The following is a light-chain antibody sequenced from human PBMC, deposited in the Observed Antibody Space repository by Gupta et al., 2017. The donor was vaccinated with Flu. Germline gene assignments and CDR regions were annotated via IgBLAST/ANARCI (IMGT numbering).Light chain of an antibody. CDR2: GAY. Sequence: DIQMTQSPSSLSASVGDRVTVTCRASQSISRYLNWYQQKPGKAPKLLIYGAYILQSGVPSRFSGSGYGTDFTLTISNRQPEDFASYYCQQSVSIPPYTFGQGTKLEIK. CDR1: QSISRY. CDR3: QQSVSIPPYT. V-gene: IGKV1-39*01. J-gene: IGKJ2*01.